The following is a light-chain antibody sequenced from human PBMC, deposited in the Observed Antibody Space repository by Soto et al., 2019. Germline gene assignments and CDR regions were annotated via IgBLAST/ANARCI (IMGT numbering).Light chain of an antibody. Sequence: DIQMTQSPSSLSASVGDRVTITCRASQTINTYLNWYQQKLGKAPKLLIYAAFTLQSGVPSRFSGSGSGTDFTLTISSLQPEDFATYYCQQSYSIPRTFGQGTHLPIK. CDR2: AAF. J-gene: IGKJ2*01. CDR1: QTINTY. V-gene: IGKV1-39*01. CDR3: QQSYSIPRT.